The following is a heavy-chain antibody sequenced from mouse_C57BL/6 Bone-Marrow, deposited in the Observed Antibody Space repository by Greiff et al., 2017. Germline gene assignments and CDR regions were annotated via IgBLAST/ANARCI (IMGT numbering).Heavy chain of an antibody. CDR1: GYSFTSYY. D-gene: IGHD2-5*01. V-gene: IGHV1-66*01. CDR2: IYPGSGNT. CDR3: ARVGYYSNYSYYLDY. Sequence: VQLQESGPELVKPGASVKISCKASGYSFTSYYIHWVKQRPGQGLAWIGWIYPGSGNTKYNEKFKGKATLTADTSSSTAYMQLSSLTSEDSAVYYCARVGYYSNYSYYLDYWGQGTTLTVSS. J-gene: IGHJ2*01.